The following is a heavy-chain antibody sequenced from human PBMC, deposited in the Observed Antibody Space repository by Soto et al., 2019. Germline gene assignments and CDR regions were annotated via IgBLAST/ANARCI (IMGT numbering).Heavy chain of an antibody. J-gene: IGHJ4*02. Sequence: QVQLQESGPGLVKPSQTLSLTCTVSGGSISSGGYYWSWIRQHPGKGLEWIGYIYYSGSTYYNPSLKSRVTISVDMSKNQFSLKLSSVTAADTAVYYCARGDRRDGYNYDYWGQGTLVTVSS. CDR3: ARGDRRDGYNYDY. V-gene: IGHV4-31*03. CDR2: IYYSGST. CDR1: GGSISSGGYY. D-gene: IGHD5-12*01.